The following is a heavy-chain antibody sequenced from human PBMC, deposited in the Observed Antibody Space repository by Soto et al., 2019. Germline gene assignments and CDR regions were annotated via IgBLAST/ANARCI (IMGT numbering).Heavy chain of an antibody. J-gene: IGHJ6*02. CDR1: GGTFSSYA. D-gene: IGHD1-7*01. V-gene: IGHV1-69*13. CDR2: IIPIFGTA. Sequence: SVKVSCKASGGTFSSYAISWVRQAPGQGLEWMGGIIPIFGTANYAQKFQGRVTITADESTSTAYMELSSLRSEDTAVYYCARSFLELHPYYYYGMDVWGQGTTVTVSS. CDR3: ARSFLELHPYYYYGMDV.